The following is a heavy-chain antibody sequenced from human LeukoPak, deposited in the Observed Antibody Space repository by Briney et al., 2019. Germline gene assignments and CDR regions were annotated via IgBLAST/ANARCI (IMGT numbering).Heavy chain of an antibody. V-gene: IGHV3-30-3*01. CDR2: ISDDGSNK. D-gene: IGHD3-22*01. CDR3: ARVDYDSSGLDYYYYYGMDV. J-gene: IGHJ6*02. Sequence: PGRSLRLSCEASGFTFSNYAMNWVRQAPGKGLEWVAFISDDGSNKYYADSVKGRFTISRDNSKNTLYLQMNSLRAEDTAVYYCARVDYDSSGLDYYYYYGMDVWGQGTTVTVSS. CDR1: GFTFSNYA.